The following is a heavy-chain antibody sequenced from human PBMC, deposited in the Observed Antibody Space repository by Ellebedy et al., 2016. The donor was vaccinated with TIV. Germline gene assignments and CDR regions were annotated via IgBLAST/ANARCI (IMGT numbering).Heavy chain of an antibody. V-gene: IGHV4-59*01. D-gene: IGHD1-14*01. J-gene: IGHJ4*02. CDR2: IYYSGST. CDR3: ARDSGAPGAIDY. Sequence: MPSETLSLTCTVSGGSISPYYWSWIRQPPGKGLEWIGYIYYSGSTYYNPSLKSRVTISVDTSKNQFSLKLTSVTAADTAVYYCARDSGAPGAIDYWGQGTLVTVSS. CDR1: GGSISPYY.